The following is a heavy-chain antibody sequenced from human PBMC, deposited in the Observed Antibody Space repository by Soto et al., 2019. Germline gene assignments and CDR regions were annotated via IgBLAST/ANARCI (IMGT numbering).Heavy chain of an antibody. J-gene: IGHJ6*03. D-gene: IGHD2-15*01. CDR3: ARGHCSGGSCYPYYYYYYYMDV. CDR2: MNPNSGNT. V-gene: IGHV1-8*01. CDR1: GYTFTSYD. Sequence: ASVNVSCKASGYTFTSYDINWVRQATGQGLEWMGWMNPNSGNTGYAQKFQGRVTMTRNTSISTAYMELSSLRSEDTAVYYCARGHCSGGSCYPYYYYYYYMDVWGKGTTVTVSS.